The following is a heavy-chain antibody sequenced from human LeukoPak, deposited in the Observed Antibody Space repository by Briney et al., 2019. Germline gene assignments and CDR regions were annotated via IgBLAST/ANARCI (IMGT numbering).Heavy chain of an antibody. D-gene: IGHD1-1*01. CDR3: TRYNVGFES. Sequence: PGGSLRLSCAASGFTFSSYWMHWVRQAPGKGLVWVSRIKSDGSSTTYADSVKGRFTISRDNAKNTAYLQMNSLNTEDTAVYYCTRYNVGFESWGQGTLVTVSS. V-gene: IGHV3-74*01. CDR2: IKSDGSST. J-gene: IGHJ4*02. CDR1: GFTFSSYW.